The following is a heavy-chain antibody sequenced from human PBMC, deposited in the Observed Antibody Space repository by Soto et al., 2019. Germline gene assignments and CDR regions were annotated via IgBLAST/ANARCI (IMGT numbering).Heavy chain of an antibody. D-gene: IGHD6-19*01. Sequence: GKGLEWVSGISCDGSSTYYADPVKGRFTISRDNSKNTLYLQMNSLRAEDTAVYYCAKDRKSGSGWYWDYWGQGTLVTVSS. V-gene: IGHV3-23*01. CDR3: AKDRKSGSGWYWDY. CDR2: ISCDGSST. J-gene: IGHJ4*02.